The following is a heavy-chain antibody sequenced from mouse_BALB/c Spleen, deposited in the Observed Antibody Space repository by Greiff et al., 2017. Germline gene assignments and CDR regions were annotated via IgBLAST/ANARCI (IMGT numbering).Heavy chain of an antibody. CDR2: IYPGNGDT. CDR3: ARIGYDYGYYFDY. J-gene: IGHJ2*01. Sequence: QVQLQQPGAELVKPGASVKMSCKASGYTFTSYNMHWVKQTPGHGLEWIGAIYPGNGDTSYNQKFKGKATLTADKSSSTAYMQLSSLTSEDSAVYYCARIGYDYGYYFDYWGQGTTLTVSS. V-gene: IGHV1-12*01. D-gene: IGHD2-4*01. CDR1: GYTFTSYN.